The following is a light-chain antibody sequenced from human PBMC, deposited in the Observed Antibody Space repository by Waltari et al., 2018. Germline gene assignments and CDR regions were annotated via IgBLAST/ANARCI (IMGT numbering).Light chain of an antibody. CDR2: EDT. CDR1: ELPRKY. V-gene: IGLV3-10*01. J-gene: IGLJ1*01. Sequence: SYELTQTPSVSVSPGQTARITCSGHELPRKYAYWFQQKSGQAPRLVIYEDTKRPSGIPERFSGSSSGTVATLTITGAQVDDEVDCYCYSSDSTGLRVFGGGTTVVVL. CDR3: YSSDSTGLRV.